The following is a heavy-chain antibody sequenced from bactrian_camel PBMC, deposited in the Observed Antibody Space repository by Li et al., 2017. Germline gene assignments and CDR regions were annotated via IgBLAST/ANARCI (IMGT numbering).Heavy chain of an antibody. Sequence: VQLVESGGGAVQAGGSLRLSSVASAPTYSTNCMGWFRQAPGKQREEVAIAYINTRSAKYGDSVKGRFTISRDNAKDTLYLQMNSLKIEDTAVYYCALGSSRQATMTARGKGTQVTVS. CDR1: APTYSTNC. J-gene: IGHJ4*01. V-gene: IGHV3S53*01. CDR2: YINTRSA. D-gene: IGHD3*01.